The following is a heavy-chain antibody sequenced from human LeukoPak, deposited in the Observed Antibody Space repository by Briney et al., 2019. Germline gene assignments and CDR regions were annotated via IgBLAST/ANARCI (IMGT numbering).Heavy chain of an antibody. CDR2: INWNGGST. Sequence: GGSLRLSCAASGFTFDDYGMSWVRQATGKGLEWVSGINWNGGSTGYADSVKGRFTISRDNSKNTLYLQMNSLRAEDTAVYYCANQNDDIDYWGQGTLVTVSS. J-gene: IGHJ4*02. CDR1: GFTFDDYG. D-gene: IGHD1-1*01. CDR3: ANQNDDIDY. V-gene: IGHV3-20*04.